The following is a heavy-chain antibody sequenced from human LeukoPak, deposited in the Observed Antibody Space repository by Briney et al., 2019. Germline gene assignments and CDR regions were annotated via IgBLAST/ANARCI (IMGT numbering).Heavy chain of an antibody. Sequence: PSETLSLTCTVSGGSISSSNYYWGWIRQPPGKGLEWIGSVYHSGITSYTPSLKSRVTISVDTSKNQFALKLSSVTAADTAVYYCARSTRDLAVTGPGKWFDPWGQGTLVTVSS. CDR3: ARSTRDLAVTGPGKWFDP. CDR1: GGSISSSNYY. J-gene: IGHJ5*02. CDR2: VYHSGIT. V-gene: IGHV4-39*01. D-gene: IGHD6-19*01.